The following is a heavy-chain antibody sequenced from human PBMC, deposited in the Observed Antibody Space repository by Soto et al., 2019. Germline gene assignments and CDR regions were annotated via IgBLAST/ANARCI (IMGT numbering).Heavy chain of an antibody. Sequence: GGSLRLSCVASGFTFSNFGMHWVRQAPGKGLEWVAVISNDENIKQYADSVRGRFAISRDNSRDTLYLQMNSLRAEDTAVYYCAKVHGSGSYNNFPDYWGQGTLVTVSS. CDR2: ISNDENIK. J-gene: IGHJ4*02. CDR1: GFTFSNFG. CDR3: AKVHGSGSYNNFPDY. D-gene: IGHD3-10*01. V-gene: IGHV3-33*06.